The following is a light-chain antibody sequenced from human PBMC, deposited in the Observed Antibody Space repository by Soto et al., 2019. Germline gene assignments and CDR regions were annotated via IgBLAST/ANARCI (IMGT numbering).Light chain of an antibody. J-gene: IGLJ2*01. CDR3: AAWDDSLSGPL. CDR2: RNN. Sequence: QSVLTQPPSASGTPGQRVTISCSGSSSNIGSNYVYWYQQLPGTAPKLLIYRNNQRPSGVPDRFSGSKSGTSASLAISGLRSEDEADYCCAAWDDSLSGPLFGGGTKVTVL. CDR1: SSNIGSNY. V-gene: IGLV1-47*01.